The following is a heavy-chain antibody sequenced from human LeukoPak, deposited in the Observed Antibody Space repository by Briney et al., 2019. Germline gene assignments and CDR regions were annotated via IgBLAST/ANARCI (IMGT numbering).Heavy chain of an antibody. Sequence: SETLSLTCTVSGGSISSYYWSWIRQPPGKGLEWIGYIYYSGSTNYNPSLKGRVTMSVDTSKNQFSLKLSSVTAADTAVYYCARADSSSWYEVDYWGQGTLVTVSS. CDR2: IYYSGST. D-gene: IGHD6-13*01. V-gene: IGHV4-59*01. CDR3: ARADSSSWYEVDY. J-gene: IGHJ4*02. CDR1: GGSISSYY.